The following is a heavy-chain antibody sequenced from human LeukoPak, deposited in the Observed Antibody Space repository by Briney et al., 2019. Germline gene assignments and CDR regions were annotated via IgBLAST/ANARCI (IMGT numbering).Heavy chain of an antibody. CDR3: ARDFGLQRMAY. CDR2: ISSSSSTI. V-gene: IGHV3-48*01. Sequence: GGSLRLSCAASGFTFSSYSMNWVRQAPGKGLEWVSYISSSSSTIYYADSVKGRFTISRDNAKNSLYLQMNSLRAEDTAVYYCARDFGLQRMAYWGQGTLVTVSS. J-gene: IGHJ4*02. CDR1: GFTFSSYS. D-gene: IGHD5-24*01.